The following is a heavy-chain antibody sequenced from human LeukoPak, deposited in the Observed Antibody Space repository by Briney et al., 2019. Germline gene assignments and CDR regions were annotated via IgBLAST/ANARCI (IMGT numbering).Heavy chain of an antibody. D-gene: IGHD3-9*01. V-gene: IGHV1-8*01. CDR2: MNPNCGNT. J-gene: IGHJ5*02. CDR3: ARGRGILTGSRPGP. CDR1: GYTFTSYD. Sequence: ASVKVSCKASGYTFTSYDINWVRQATGQGLEWMGWMNPNCGNTGYAQKFQGRVTMTRNTSISTAYMELSSLRSEDTAVYYCARGRGILTGSRPGPWGQGTLVTVSS.